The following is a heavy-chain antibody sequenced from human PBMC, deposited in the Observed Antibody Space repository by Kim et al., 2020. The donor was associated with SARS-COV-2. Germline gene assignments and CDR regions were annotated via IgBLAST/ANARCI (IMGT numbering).Heavy chain of an antibody. CDR3: ARKGAMDV. CDR2: INTNTGNP. CDR1: GYIFTSHV. J-gene: IGHJ6*02. Sequence: ASVKVSCKASGYIFTSHVINWVRQAPGQGLEWMGWINTNTGNPTYAQSFTGRFDFSLDTSVSTAYLQISSLKAEDTAIYYCARKGAMDVWGQGTTVTVSS. V-gene: IGHV7-4-1*02.